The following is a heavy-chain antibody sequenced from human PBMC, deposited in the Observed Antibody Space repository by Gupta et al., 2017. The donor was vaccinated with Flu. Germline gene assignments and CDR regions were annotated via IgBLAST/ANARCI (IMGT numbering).Heavy chain of an antibody. V-gene: IGHV3-33*06. CDR3: VKERGPFDAFDI. Sequence: YGMHWVRQAPGKGLEWVAVIWSDGINQFYADSVRGRFIFSRDNSKDTLSLQMNSLRAEDTALYYCVKERGPFDAFDIWGQGTMVTVSS. CDR2: IWSDGINQ. CDR1: YG. J-gene: IGHJ3*02.